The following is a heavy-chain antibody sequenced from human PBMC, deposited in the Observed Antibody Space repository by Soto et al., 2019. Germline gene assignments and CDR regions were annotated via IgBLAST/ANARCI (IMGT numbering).Heavy chain of an antibody. V-gene: IGHV4-39*01. CDR3: ARLEGLATISYYFDF. CDR1: GGSSGSHT. CDR2: IYYRGNA. J-gene: IGHJ4*02. Sequence: SETLSLTCTVSGGSSGSHTWAWIRKPPGKGLEWIGSIYYRGNAYYNPSLQTRVTISLDKSKSQFSLKLNSVTAADSAVYFCARLEGLATISYYFDFWGPGALVTVSS. D-gene: IGHD3-9*01.